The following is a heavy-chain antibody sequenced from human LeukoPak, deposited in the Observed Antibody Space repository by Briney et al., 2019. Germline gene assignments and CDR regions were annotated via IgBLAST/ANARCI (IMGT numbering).Heavy chain of an antibody. Sequence: SQTLSLTCTVSGGSISSGSYYWSWIRQTAGKGLEWIGRIYTSGSTNYNPSLKSRVTISVDTSKNQFSLKLSSVTAADTAVYYCARSGWHSSGYPITFDYWGQGTLVTVSS. CDR2: IYTSGST. D-gene: IGHD3-22*01. CDR1: GGSISSGSYY. J-gene: IGHJ4*02. V-gene: IGHV4-61*02. CDR3: ARSGWHSSGYPITFDY.